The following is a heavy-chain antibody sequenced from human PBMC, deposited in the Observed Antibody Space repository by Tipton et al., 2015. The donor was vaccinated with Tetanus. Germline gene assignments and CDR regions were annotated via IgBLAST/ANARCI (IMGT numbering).Heavy chain of an antibody. CDR2: IYYSGST. J-gene: IGHJ4*02. Sequence: TLSLTCTVSGGSVSSGSYYWSWIRQPPGKGLEWIGYIYYSGSTNYNPSLKNRVTISVDTSENQFSLKLSSLTAADTDVYYCARGGFGEFPDICGQGTLVTVSS. V-gene: IGHV4-61*01. CDR3: ARGGFGEFPDI. CDR1: GGSVSSGSYY. D-gene: IGHD3-10*01.